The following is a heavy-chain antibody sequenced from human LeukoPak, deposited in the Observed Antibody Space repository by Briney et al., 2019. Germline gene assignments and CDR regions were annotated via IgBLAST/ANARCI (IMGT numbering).Heavy chain of an antibody. V-gene: IGHV3-7*03. CDR1: GFTFSSYW. CDR2: IKQDGSEK. Sequence: GGSLRLSCAASGFTFSSYWMSWVRQAPGKGLEWVANIKQDGSEKYYVDSVKGRFTISRDNSKNTLYLQMNSLRAEDTAVYYCARGKISGYSSGWYFDYWGQGTLVTVSS. J-gene: IGHJ4*02. D-gene: IGHD6-19*01. CDR3: ARGKISGYSSGWYFDY.